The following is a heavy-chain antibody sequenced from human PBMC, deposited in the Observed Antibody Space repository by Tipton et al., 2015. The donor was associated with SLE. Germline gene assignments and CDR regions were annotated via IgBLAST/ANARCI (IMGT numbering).Heavy chain of an antibody. CDR2: INHSGST. Sequence: TLSLTCAVYGGSFSDYYWSWIRRPPGKGLEWIGEINHSGSTNYNPSLKSRVTISVDTSKNQFSLKLSPVTAADTAVYYCARLVCSSTSCLYYYYYYMDVWGKGTTVTVSS. V-gene: IGHV4-34*01. J-gene: IGHJ6*03. CDR3: ARLVCSSTSCLYYYYYYMDV. D-gene: IGHD2-2*01. CDR1: GGSFSDYY.